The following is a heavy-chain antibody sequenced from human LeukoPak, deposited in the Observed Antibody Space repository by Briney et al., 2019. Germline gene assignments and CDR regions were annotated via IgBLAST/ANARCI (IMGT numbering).Heavy chain of an antibody. CDR3: ARSPGGFTYGRNWLDP. V-gene: IGHV5-51*01. CDR1: GYSFTSYW. D-gene: IGHD5-18*01. Sequence: GESLKISCKTSGYSFTSYWIAWVRQMPGKGLEWMGIIYPGDSDTRYSPSFQGQVTISADKSISTAYLQLSSLKASDTAVYYCARSPGGFTYGRNWLDPWGQGTLVSVSS. J-gene: IGHJ5*02. CDR2: IYPGDSDT.